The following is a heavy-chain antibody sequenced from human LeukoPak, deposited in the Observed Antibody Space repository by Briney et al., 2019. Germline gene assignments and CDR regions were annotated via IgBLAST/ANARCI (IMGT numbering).Heavy chain of an antibody. D-gene: IGHD3-9*01. CDR3: AREVGYYDILTGKIDY. CDR1: GFTFSSYS. CDR2: ISSSSYI. J-gene: IGHJ4*02. V-gene: IGHV3-21*01. Sequence: PGGSLRLSCAASGFTFSSYSMNWVRQAPGKGLEWVSSISSSSYIYYADSVKGRFTTSRDNAKNSLYLQMNSLRAEDTAVYYCAREVGYYDILTGKIDYWGQGTLVTVSS.